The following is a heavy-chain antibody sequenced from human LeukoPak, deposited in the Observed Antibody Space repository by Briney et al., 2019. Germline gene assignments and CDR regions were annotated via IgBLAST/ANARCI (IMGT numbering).Heavy chain of an antibody. CDR2: IYTSGST. V-gene: IGHV4-61*02. CDR3: ARDRPNYDFWSGYPYGDAFDI. CDR1: GGSISSGSYY. Sequence: SETLSLTCTVSGGSISSGSYYWSWIRRPAGKGLEWIGRIYTSGSTNYNPSLKSRVTISVDTSKNQFSLKLSSVTAADTAVYYCARDRPNYDFWSGYPYGDAFDIWGQGTMVTVSS. J-gene: IGHJ3*02. D-gene: IGHD3-3*01.